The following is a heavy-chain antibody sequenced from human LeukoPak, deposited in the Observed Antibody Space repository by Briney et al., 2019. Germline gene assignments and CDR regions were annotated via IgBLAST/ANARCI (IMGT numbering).Heavy chain of an antibody. CDR1: GYSFSTYW. Sequence: GESLKISCKGSGYSFSTYWIAWVRQMPGKGLEWMGIIYPGDSTTRYSPFFQGQVTISADKSISTAYLQWSSLKASDTAMYYCARRYCSGGSCYYFDYWGQGTLVTVSS. J-gene: IGHJ4*02. V-gene: IGHV5-51*01. CDR3: ARRYCSGGSCYYFDY. CDR2: IYPGDSTT. D-gene: IGHD2-15*01.